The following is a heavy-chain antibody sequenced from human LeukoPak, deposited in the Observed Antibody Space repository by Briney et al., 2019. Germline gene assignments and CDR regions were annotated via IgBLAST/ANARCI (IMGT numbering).Heavy chain of an antibody. D-gene: IGHD2-2*01. J-gene: IGHJ6*02. V-gene: IGHV4-34*01. CDR2: INHSGRT. Sequence: SETLSLTCAVYGGSLSGYYWSWIRQPPGKGLEWLGEINHSGRTNDNPSLKSRVTISVDTSKKQFSLRLSSVTAADTAVYYCAEKPDHYHYAADGWGQGTTVTVSS. CDR3: AEKPDHYHYAADG. CDR1: GGSLSGYY.